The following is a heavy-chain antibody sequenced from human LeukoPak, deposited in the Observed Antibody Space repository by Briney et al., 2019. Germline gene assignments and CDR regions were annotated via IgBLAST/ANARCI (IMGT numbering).Heavy chain of an antibody. Sequence: GASVKVSCKASGYTFTSYAMHWVRQAPGQRPEWMGWINAGNGNTKYSQKFQGRVTITRDTSASTAYMELSSLRSEDTAVYYCAREQGYGDYVFDYWGQGTLVTVSS. D-gene: IGHD4-17*01. J-gene: IGHJ4*02. CDR2: INAGNGNT. CDR3: AREQGYGDYVFDY. CDR1: GYTFTSYA. V-gene: IGHV1-3*01.